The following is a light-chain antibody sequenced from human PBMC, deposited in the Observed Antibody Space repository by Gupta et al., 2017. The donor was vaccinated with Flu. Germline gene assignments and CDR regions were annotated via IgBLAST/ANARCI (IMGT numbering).Light chain of an antibody. CDR3: QDYYRTPIT. J-gene: IGKJ5*01. CDR2: CAS. CDR1: QSVLYSSNNNYY. Sequence: NCKSSQSVLYSSNNNYYLSWYQQKAGQPTKLIIYCASTRESVVADLCSSSGCATYSTHTSRSQEAEDGVFYYMQDYYRTPITFGQGTRLEIK. V-gene: IGKV4-1*01.